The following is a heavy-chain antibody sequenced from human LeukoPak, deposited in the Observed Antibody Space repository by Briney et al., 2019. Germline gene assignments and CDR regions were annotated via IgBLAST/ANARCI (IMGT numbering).Heavy chain of an antibody. CDR2: INHSGST. CDR1: GGSISSSSYS. V-gene: IGHV4-39*07. Sequence: SETLSLTCTVSGGSISSSSYSWGWIRQPPGKGLEWIGEINHSGSTNYNPSLKSRVTISVDTSKNQFSLKLSSVTAADTAVYYCARGGRGSGYYFGWFDPWGQGTLVTVSS. D-gene: IGHD3-22*01. CDR3: ARGGRGSGYYFGWFDP. J-gene: IGHJ5*02.